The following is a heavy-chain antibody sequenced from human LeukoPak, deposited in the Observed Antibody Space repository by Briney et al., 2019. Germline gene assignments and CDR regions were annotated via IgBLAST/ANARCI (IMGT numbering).Heavy chain of an antibody. V-gene: IGHV1-2*02. CDR3: ARTVRFLEWLYNWFDP. CDR1: GYTFTGYY. Sequence: APVKVSCKASGYTFTGYYMHWVRQAPGQGLEWMGWINPNSGGTNYAQKFQGRVTMTRDTSISTAYMELSRLRSDDTAVYYCARTVRFLEWLYNWFDPWGQGTLVTVSS. CDR2: INPNSGGT. J-gene: IGHJ5*02. D-gene: IGHD3-3*01.